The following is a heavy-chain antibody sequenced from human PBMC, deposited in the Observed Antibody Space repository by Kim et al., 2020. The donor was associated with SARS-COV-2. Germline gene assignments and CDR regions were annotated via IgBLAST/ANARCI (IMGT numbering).Heavy chain of an antibody. J-gene: IGHJ4*02. CDR3: AREDYDFWSGYPNYFDY. CDR1: GYTFTSYA. CDR2: INTNTGNP. Sequence: ASVKVSCKASGYTFTSYAMNWVRQAPGQGLEWRGLINTNTGNPTYAQGFTGRFVFSLDTSVSTAYLQISSLKAEDTAVYYCAREDYDFWSGYPNYFDYWGQGTLVTVSS. D-gene: IGHD3-3*01. V-gene: IGHV7-4-1*02.